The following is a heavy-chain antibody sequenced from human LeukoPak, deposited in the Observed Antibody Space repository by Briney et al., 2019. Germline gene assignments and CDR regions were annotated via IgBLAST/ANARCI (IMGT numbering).Heavy chain of an antibody. Sequence: PGGSLRLSCAASGFPFSTYSMTWVRQAPGKGLEWLSYIKYSSSPIFYAESVKGRFTISRDNAKNSLFLQMNSLRAEDTAVYYCARDSPMVRGTYGMDVWGQGTTVTVSS. J-gene: IGHJ6*02. V-gene: IGHV3-48*01. CDR2: IKYSSSPI. CDR1: GFPFSTYS. D-gene: IGHD3-10*01. CDR3: ARDSPMVRGTYGMDV.